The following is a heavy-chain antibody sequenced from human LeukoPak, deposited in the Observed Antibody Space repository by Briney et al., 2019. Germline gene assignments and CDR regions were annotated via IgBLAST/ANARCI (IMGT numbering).Heavy chain of an antibody. D-gene: IGHD2-2*01. J-gene: IGHJ4*02. Sequence: PGGSLRLSCAASGFTFSSYAMSWVRQAPGKGLEWVSAISGSGGSTYYADSVKGRFTISRDNSKNTLYLQMNSLRAEDTAVYYCAKSEPYCSSTSCYVDDWGQGTLVTVSS. CDR3: AKSEPYCSSTSCYVDD. CDR2: ISGSGGST. V-gene: IGHV3-23*01. CDR1: GFTFSSYA.